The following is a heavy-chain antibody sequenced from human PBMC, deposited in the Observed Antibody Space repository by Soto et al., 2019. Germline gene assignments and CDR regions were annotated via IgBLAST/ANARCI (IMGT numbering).Heavy chain of an antibody. Sequence: QVQLVQSGAEVKKPGSSVKVSCKASGGTFSSYAISWVRQAPGQGLEWMGGIIPIFGTANYAQKFQGRVTITEDESTSTAYIVMSSLRSEDTAVYYCARDIVVVVAAYGMDVWGQGTTVTVSS. V-gene: IGHV1-69*12. D-gene: IGHD2-15*01. CDR3: ARDIVVVVAAYGMDV. CDR1: GGTFSSYA. CDR2: IIPIFGTA. J-gene: IGHJ6*02.